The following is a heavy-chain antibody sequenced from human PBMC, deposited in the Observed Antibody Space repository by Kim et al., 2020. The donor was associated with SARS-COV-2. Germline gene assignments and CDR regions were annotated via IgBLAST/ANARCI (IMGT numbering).Heavy chain of an antibody. D-gene: IGHD4-4*01. CDR2: IIPIFGTA. J-gene: IGHJ6*02. V-gene: IGHV1-69*13. CDR1: GGTFSSYA. Sequence: SVKVSCKASGGTFSSYAISWVRQAPGQGLEWMGGIIPIFGTANYAQKFQGRVTITADESTSTAYMELSSLRSEDTAVYYCARPRPMTTVTTYYYYGMDVWGQGTTVTVSS. CDR3: ARPRPMTTVTTYYYYGMDV.